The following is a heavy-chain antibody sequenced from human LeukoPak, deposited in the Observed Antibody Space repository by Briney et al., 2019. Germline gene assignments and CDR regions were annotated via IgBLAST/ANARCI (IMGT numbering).Heavy chain of an antibody. CDR3: AKLLGGALWFGEKGYFDY. D-gene: IGHD3-10*01. CDR2: ISGSGGSA. V-gene: IGHV3-23*01. J-gene: IGHJ4*02. CDR1: GFTFSSYA. Sequence: PGGSLGLSCAASGFTFSSYAMSWVRQAPGKGLEWVSAISGSGGSAYYADSVKGRFTISRDDSKNTLYLQMNSLRAEDTALYYCAKLLGGALWFGEKGYFDYWGQGTLVTASS.